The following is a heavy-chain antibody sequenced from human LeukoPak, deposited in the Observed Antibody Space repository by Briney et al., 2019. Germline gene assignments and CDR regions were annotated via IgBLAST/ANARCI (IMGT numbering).Heavy chain of an antibody. CDR3: ARLSSAFDI. Sequence: SETLSLTCTVSGGSIGTYYWSWIRQPPGKGLEWIGYIYYSGSTNYNPSHKSRVTISLDTSKNQFSLKLSSLTAADTAVYYCARLSSAFDIWGQGTMVTVSS. CDR1: GGSIGTYY. J-gene: IGHJ3*02. D-gene: IGHD2/OR15-2a*01. CDR2: IYYSGST. V-gene: IGHV4-59*08.